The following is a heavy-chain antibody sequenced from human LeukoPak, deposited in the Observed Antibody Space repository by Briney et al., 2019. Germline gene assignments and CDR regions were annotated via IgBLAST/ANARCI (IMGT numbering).Heavy chain of an antibody. CDR3: ARVRLWFGEGAPFDY. D-gene: IGHD3-10*01. CDR1: GYTFTGYY. CDR2: INPNSGGT. J-gene: IGHJ4*02. V-gene: IGHV1-2*02. Sequence: ASVKVSCKASGYTFTGYYMHWVRQAPGQGLEWMGWINPNSGGTNYAQKFQGRVTMTRDTSISTACMELSRLRSDDTAVYYCARVRLWFGEGAPFDYWGQGTLVTVSS.